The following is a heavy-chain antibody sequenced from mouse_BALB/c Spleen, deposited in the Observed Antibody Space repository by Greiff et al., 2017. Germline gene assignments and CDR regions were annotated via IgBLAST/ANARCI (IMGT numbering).Heavy chain of an antibody. J-gene: IGHJ3*01. CDR1: GFTFSSYG. CDR2: INSNGGST. V-gene: IGHV5-6-3*01. CDR3: ARDRAWFAY. Sequence: DVKLVASGGGLVQPGGSLKLSCAASGFTFSSYGMSWVRQTPDKRLELVATINSNGGSTYYPDSVKGRFTISRDNAKNTLYLQMSSLKSEDTAMYYCARDRAWFAYWGQGTLVTVSA.